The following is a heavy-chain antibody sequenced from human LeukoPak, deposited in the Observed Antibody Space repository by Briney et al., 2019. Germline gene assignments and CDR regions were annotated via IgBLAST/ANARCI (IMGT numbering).Heavy chain of an antibody. D-gene: IGHD6-13*01. J-gene: IGHJ5*02. CDR3: ASRVRQIYSSSFGAWFDP. Sequence: PSETLSLTCTVSGGSISSYYWSWIRQPPGKGLEWIGYIYTSGSTNYNPSLKSRVTISVATSKNQFSLKLSSVTAADTAVYYCASRVRQIYSSSFGAWFDPWGQGTLVTVSS. CDR1: GGSISSYY. V-gene: IGHV4-4*09. CDR2: IYTSGST.